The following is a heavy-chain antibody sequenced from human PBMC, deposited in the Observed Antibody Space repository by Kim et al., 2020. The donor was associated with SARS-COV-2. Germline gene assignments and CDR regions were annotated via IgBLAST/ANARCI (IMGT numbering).Heavy chain of an antibody. Sequence: SYSPSFQGQVTISADKSINTAYLQLSSLKASDTAMYYCARGRAVTKDFDCWGRGTLVTVSS. D-gene: IGHD4-17*01. J-gene: IGHJ4*02. CDR3: ARGRAVTKDFDC. V-gene: IGHV5-51*01.